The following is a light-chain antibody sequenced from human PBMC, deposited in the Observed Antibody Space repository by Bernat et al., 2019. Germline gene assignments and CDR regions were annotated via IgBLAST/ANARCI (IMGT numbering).Light chain of an antibody. J-gene: IGLJ3*02. CDR2: SNN. CDR1: SSNIGSNY. Sequence: QSVVTQPPSASGTPGQRVTITCSGSSSNIGSNYVYWYQQVPGTAPKLLIYSNNQLPSGVPDRFSGSKSGSSDSLALSGLRSEDEADDYCAAWDDSLTGRVFGGGTKLTVL. CDR3: AAWDDSLTGRV. V-gene: IGLV1-47*02.